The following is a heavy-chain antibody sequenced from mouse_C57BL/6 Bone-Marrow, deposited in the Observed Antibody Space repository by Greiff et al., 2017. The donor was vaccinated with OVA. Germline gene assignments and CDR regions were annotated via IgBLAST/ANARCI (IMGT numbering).Heavy chain of an antibody. D-gene: IGHD2-12*01. CDR1: GFTFSSYA. V-gene: IGHV5-4*03. CDR2: MSDGGSYT. CDR3: ARGGYSFPSWFAY. Sequence: EVMLVESGGGLVKPGGSLKLSCAASGFTFSSYAMSWVRQTPEKRLEWVATMSDGGSYTYYPDNVKGRFTISRDNAKNNLYLQMSHLKSEDTAMYYCARGGYSFPSWFAYWGQGTLVTVSA. J-gene: IGHJ3*01.